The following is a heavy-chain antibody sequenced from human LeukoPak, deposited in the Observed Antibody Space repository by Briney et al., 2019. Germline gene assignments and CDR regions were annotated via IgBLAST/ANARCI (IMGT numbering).Heavy chain of an antibody. Sequence: PGGSLRLSCAASGFTFNSYWMSWVRQAPGKGLEWVAHIKEDRSEKYYVDSVKGRFTISRDKAKNSLYLHMNSLRAGDTAVYYCARVAVVSAMYEYYYYMDVWGKGTTVTVAS. CDR2: IKEDRSEK. J-gene: IGHJ6*03. D-gene: IGHD2-21*01. CDR1: GFTFNSYW. CDR3: ARVAVVSAMYEYYYYMDV. V-gene: IGHV3-7*01.